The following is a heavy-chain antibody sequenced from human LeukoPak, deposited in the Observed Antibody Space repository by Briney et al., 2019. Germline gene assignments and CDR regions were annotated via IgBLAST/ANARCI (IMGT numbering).Heavy chain of an antibody. CDR1: GGSISINNW. V-gene: IGHV4-4*02. J-gene: IGHJ5*02. Sequence: PSETLSLTCAVSGGSISINNWWTWVRQPPGKGLEWIGEIHHSENTDYNPSLKSRVTISVGTSKNQFSLKLSSVTAADTAVYYCARVGIMTRGVSDHWGQGTLVTVSS. D-gene: IGHD3-10*01. CDR3: ARVGIMTRGVSDH. CDR2: IHHSENT.